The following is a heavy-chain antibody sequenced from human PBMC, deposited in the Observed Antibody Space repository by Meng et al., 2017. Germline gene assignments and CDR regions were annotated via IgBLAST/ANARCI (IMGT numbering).Heavy chain of an antibody. J-gene: IGHJ1*01. V-gene: IGHV2-5*01. CDR2: IYWNDDK. CDR3: AHIPYSSSWYEYFQH. D-gene: IGHD6-13*01. Sequence: QIPLKESGPTPVKPTPPLTLTCTLSGFSLSTSGVGVGWIRQPPGKALEWLALIYWNDDKRYSPSLKSRLTITKDTSKNQVVLTMTNMDPVDTATYYCAHIPYSSSWYEYFQHWGQGTLVTVSS. CDR1: GFSLSTSGVG.